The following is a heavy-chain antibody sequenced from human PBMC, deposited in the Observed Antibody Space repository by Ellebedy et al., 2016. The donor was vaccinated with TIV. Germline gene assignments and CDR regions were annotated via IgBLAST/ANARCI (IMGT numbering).Heavy chain of an antibody. CDR2: ISGDAIQ. D-gene: IGHD2-2*01. CDR1: GFSLKTSGVT. CDR3: AYSSSNSWYYIDY. J-gene: IGHJ4*02. Sequence: FGPTLVKPTQTLTLTCTFSGFSLKTSGVTVGWIRQPPGKALQWLALISGDAIQRFNPSLQTRLTITRDTSRNQVVLTMTNMDPVDTGTYFCAYSSSNSWYYIDYWGQGTLVTVSS. V-gene: IGHV2-5*02.